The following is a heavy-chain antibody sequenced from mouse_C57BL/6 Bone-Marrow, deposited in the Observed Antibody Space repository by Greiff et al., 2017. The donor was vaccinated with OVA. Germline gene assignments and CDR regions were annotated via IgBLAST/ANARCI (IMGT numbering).Heavy chain of an antibody. V-gene: IGHV1-47*01. CDR3: ARGVYYGSSPYFDY. Sequence: VKLMESGAELVKPGASVKMSCKASGYTFTTYPIEWMKQNHGKSLEWIGNFHPYNDDTKYNEKFKGKATLTVEKSSSTVYLELSRLTSDDSAVYYCARGVYYGSSPYFDYWGQGTTLTVSS. D-gene: IGHD1-1*01. CDR1: GYTFTTYP. J-gene: IGHJ2*01. CDR2: FHPYNDDT.